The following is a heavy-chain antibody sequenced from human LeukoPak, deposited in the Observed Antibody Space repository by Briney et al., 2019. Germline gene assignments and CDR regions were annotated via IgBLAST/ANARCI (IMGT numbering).Heavy chain of an antibody. Sequence: GGSLRLSCAASGCKFDDYGMSWVRQAPGKGLEWVCDINWNGAWTGYADSVKGRFTISRDNAKNSRYLQMNSLRAEDTALYYCAGYYYDSSRGFDLWGQGTLVTVSA. CDR2: INWNGAWT. CDR1: GCKFDDYG. CDR3: AGYYYDSSRGFDL. J-gene: IGHJ5*02. V-gene: IGHV3-20*04. D-gene: IGHD3-22*01.